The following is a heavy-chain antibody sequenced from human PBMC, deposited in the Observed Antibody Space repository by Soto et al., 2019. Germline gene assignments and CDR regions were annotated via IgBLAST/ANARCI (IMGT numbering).Heavy chain of an antibody. CDR2: IYPGDSDT. Sequence: SGESLKISCKGSGYSFTSYWLGCVRQMPGKGLEWMVIIYPGDSDTRYSPSFQGQVTISADKSISTAYLQWSSLKASDAAMYYCARHVGYYDSSGYYPTSFYDYYGMDVWGHGTTVTVSS. V-gene: IGHV5-51*01. CDR1: GYSFTSYW. J-gene: IGHJ6*02. CDR3: ARHVGYYDSSGYYPTSFYDYYGMDV. D-gene: IGHD3-22*01.